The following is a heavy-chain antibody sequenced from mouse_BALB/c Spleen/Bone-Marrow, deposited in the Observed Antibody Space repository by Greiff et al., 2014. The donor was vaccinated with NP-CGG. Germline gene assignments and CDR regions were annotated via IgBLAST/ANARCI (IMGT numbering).Heavy chain of an antibody. CDR3: ARLYGNYGGYFDY. V-gene: IGHV2-6-4*01. CDR2: IWGGGST. J-gene: IGHJ2*01. CDR1: GFSLSRYS. D-gene: IGHD2-10*02. Sequence: VKLMESGPGLVAPSQSLSITCTVSGFSLSRYSVHWVRQPPGKGLEWLGMIWGGGSTDYNSALKSRLRISKDNSKSQVFLKMNSLQTDDTAMYYCARLYGNYGGYFDYWGQGTTLTVSS.